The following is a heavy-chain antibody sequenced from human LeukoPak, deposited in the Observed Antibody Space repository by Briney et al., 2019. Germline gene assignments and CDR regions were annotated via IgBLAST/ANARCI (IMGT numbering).Heavy chain of an antibody. CDR3: ARGTRITMVRGGRWFDP. D-gene: IGHD3-10*01. V-gene: IGHV1-2*02. CDR2: SNPNSGGT. CDR1: GYTFTGYY. J-gene: IGHJ5*02. Sequence: SVKVSFKGSGYTFTGYYMHWVRQAPGQGLEWMGWSNPNSGGTNYAQKFQGRVTMTRDTSISTAYMELSRLRSDDTAVYYCARGTRITMVRGGRWFDPWGQGTLVTVSS.